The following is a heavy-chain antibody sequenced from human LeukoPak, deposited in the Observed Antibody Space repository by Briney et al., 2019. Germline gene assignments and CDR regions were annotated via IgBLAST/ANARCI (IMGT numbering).Heavy chain of an antibody. D-gene: IGHD2-15*01. CDR1: GGSISSYY. Sequence: SETLSLTCTVSGGSISSYYWSWIRQPPGKGLEWIGYIHYSGSTNYNPSLKSRVTISVDTSKNQFSLKLSSVTAADTAVYYCARTTEGYCRGRSCYSYYYYMDVWSKGTTVTVSS. CDR2: IHYSGST. V-gene: IGHV4-59*01. CDR3: ARTTEGYCRGRSCYSYYYYMDV. J-gene: IGHJ6*03.